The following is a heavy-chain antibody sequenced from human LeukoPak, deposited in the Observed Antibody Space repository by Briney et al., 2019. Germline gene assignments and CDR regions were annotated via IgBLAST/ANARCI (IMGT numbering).Heavy chain of an antibody. D-gene: IGHD5-18*01. J-gene: IGHJ4*02. CDR3: ARGPQLWFRKLYYFDY. CDR2: INHSGST. CDR1: GGSFSGYY. Sequence: SETLSLTCAVYGGSFSGYYWSWIRQPPGKGLEWFGEINHSGSTNYNPSLKSRVTISVDTSKNQFSLKLSSVTAADTAVYYCARGPQLWFRKLYYFDYWGQGTLVTVSS. V-gene: IGHV4-34*01.